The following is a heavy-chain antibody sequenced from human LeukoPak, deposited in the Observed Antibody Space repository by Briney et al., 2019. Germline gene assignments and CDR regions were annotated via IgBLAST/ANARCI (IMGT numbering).Heavy chain of an antibody. CDR3: ARDGHGDGFLTGYSYFGMDV. Sequence: PGGSLRLSCAASGFSLSSYSMNWGRQAPGKGLEWVSSITISSNFIYYADSVKGRFTISRDNAKSSLFLQLNSLRAEDTAVYFCARDGHGDGFLTGYSYFGMDVWGQGTTVTVSS. CDR2: ITISSNFI. J-gene: IGHJ6*02. D-gene: IGHD3-9*01. CDR1: GFSLSSYS. V-gene: IGHV3-21*01.